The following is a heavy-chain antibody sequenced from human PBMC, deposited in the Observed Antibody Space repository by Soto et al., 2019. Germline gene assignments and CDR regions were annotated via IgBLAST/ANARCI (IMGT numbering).Heavy chain of an antibody. V-gene: IGHV4-31*01. J-gene: IGHJ5*02. D-gene: IGHD3-10*01. CDR3: ARAGSGSYYNNWFDP. Sequence: QVQLQESGPGLVKPSQTLSLSCSVSGGSLSSGNYYWSWIRQHPGKGLEWIWAIYYSGSTYYNPSLKSLVTISVDMSKNQFSLKLISATAADTAVYYCARAGSGSYYNNWFDPWGQGTLVTVSS. CDR2: IYYSGST. CDR1: GGSLSSGNYY.